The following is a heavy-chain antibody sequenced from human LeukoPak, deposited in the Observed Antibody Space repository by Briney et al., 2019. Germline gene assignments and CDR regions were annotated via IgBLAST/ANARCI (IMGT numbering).Heavy chain of an antibody. V-gene: IGHV1-69*13. Sequence: SVKVSCKASGGTFSSYAISWVRQAPGQGLEWMGGIIPIFGTANYAQKFQGRVTITADESTSTAYMELSSLRSEDTAVYYCARDQAAYCGGDCYNWFDPWGQGTLVTVSS. CDR1: GGTFSSYA. J-gene: IGHJ5*02. CDR3: ARDQAAYCGGDCYNWFDP. CDR2: IIPIFGTA. D-gene: IGHD2-21*02.